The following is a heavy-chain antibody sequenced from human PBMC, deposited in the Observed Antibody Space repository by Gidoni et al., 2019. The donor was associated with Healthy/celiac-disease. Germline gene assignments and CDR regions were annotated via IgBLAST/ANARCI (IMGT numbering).Heavy chain of an antibody. J-gene: IGHJ5*02. V-gene: IGHV3-23*01. D-gene: IGHD4-4*01. Sequence: EVQLLESGGGLVQPGGSLRLSCAASGFTFSSYAMGWVRRAPGKGLEWVPAIGGSGGSTYYEDSVEGRFTSSRDNSKNTLYLQMNRLRAEDTDVYYCAKDKLAVTTLKSHNWFDPWGQGTLVTVSS. CDR2: IGGSGGST. CDR3: AKDKLAVTTLKSHNWFDP. CDR1: GFTFSSYA.